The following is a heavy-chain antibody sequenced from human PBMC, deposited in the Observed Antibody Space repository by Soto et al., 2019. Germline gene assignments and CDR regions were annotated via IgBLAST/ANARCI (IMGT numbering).Heavy chain of an antibody. CDR1: GFTFSSYG. CDR3: ARDIENCSSTSCPFYTYYYYGMDV. CDR2: IWYDGSNK. V-gene: IGHV3-33*01. D-gene: IGHD2-2*01. Sequence: QVQLVESGGGVVQPGRSLRLSCAASGFTFSSYGMHWVRQAPGKGLEWVAVIWYDGSNKYYADSVKGRFTISRDNSKNTLXXQXNXXRAEDTAVYYCARDIENCSSTSCPFYTYYYYGMDVWGQGTTVTVSS. J-gene: IGHJ6*02.